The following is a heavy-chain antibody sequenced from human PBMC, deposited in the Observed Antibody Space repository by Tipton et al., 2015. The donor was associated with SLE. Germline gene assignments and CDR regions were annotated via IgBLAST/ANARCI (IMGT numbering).Heavy chain of an antibody. CDR1: GYTFTGYY. V-gene: IGHV1-2*02. J-gene: IGHJ3*02. Sequence: QSGAEVKKPGASVKVSCKASGYTFTGYYMHWVRQAPGQGLEWMGWINPNSGGTNYAQKFQGRVTMTRDTSISTAYMELSRLRSDDTAVYYCARSRVYGPRAAFDIWGQGPMVTVSS. CDR2: INPNSGGT. D-gene: IGHD6-13*01. CDR3: ARSRVYGPRAAFDI.